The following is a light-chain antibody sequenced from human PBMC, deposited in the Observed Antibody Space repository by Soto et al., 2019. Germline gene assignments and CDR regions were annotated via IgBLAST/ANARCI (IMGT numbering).Light chain of an antibody. CDR3: HQYGSSPRT. Sequence: EIVLTQSPGNLSLSPGERATLSCRASQSVSSSYLAWYQQKPGQAPRLLIYGASSRATGIPDRFSGSGSGTDFTLTISRLEPEDFAVYYCHQYGSSPRTFGQGTKLEIK. V-gene: IGKV3-20*01. CDR1: QSVSSSY. J-gene: IGKJ2*01. CDR2: GAS.